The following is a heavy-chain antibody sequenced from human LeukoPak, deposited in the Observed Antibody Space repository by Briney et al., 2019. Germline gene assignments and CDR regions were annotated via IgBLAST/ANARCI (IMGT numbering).Heavy chain of an antibody. CDR1: GFTFSSYT. CDR2: ISSSSNYI. D-gene: IGHD5-24*01. CDR3: ARGQGLQLKSGSDY. J-gene: IGHJ4*02. V-gene: IGHV3-21*01. Sequence: GGSLRLSCAASGFTFSSYTMNWVRQAPGKGLEWVSSISSSSNYIYYADSVKGRFTISRDNAKNTLFLQMNSPRAEDTAVYYCARGQGLQLKSGSDYWGQGTLVTVSS.